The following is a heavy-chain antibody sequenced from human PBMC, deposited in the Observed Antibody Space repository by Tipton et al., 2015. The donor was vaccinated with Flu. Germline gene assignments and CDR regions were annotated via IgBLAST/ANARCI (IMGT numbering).Heavy chain of an antibody. D-gene: IGHD6-6*01. J-gene: IGHJ5*02. Sequence: SLRLSCAASGFIFSAYDMHWVRQVPGKGLEWVSAIGTADDTYYPGSVKGRFTISRENAKNLLHLQMNSLRAGDTAVYYCARASSSFFDGHFDPWGQGTLVTVSS. V-gene: IGHV3-13*01. CDR1: GFIFSAYD. CDR2: IGTADDT. CDR3: ARASSSFFDGHFDP.